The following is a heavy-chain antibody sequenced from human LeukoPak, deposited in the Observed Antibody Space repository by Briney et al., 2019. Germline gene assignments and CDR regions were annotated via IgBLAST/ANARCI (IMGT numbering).Heavy chain of an antibody. Sequence: PSETLSLTCTVSGGSISSGTYYWSWIRQTAAKELEWLGRIYTSGTFNYNPSLESRVTMSVDTSKNQFSLKLNSVTAADTAVYYCAILGRVTTYDFFDYWGLGFPVTVSS. CDR3: AILGRVTTYDFFDY. V-gene: IGHV4-61*02. J-gene: IGHJ4*01. CDR1: GGSISSGTYY. CDR2: IYTSGTF. D-gene: IGHD3/OR15-3a*01.